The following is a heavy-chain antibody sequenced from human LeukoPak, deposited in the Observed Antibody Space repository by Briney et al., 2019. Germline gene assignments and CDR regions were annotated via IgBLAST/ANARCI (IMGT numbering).Heavy chain of an antibody. V-gene: IGHV3-23*01. D-gene: IGHD3-22*01. J-gene: IGHJ4*02. CDR3: AKYYYDSSGYYLPFDY. CDR2: ISGSGDST. CDR1: GFTFNSYA. Sequence: SGGSLRLSCAASGFTFNSYAMTWVRQAPAKGLEWVSAISGSGDSTYYADSVRGRFTISRDNSKNTLYLQMNSLRAEDTAVYYCAKYYYDSSGYYLPFDYWGQGTLVTVSS.